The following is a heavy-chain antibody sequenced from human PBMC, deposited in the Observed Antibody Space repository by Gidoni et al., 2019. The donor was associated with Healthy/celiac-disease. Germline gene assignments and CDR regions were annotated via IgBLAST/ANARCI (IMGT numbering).Heavy chain of an antibody. CDR2: IYPSGST. V-gene: IGHV4-61*02. Sequence: QAQLQESGPGLVKPSQPLSLTCTVSGDSISSGSYYWSWIRPPAGKGLEWIGRIYPSGSTNYNPSLKSRVTISVDTSKNQFSLKLSSVTAADTAVYYCARESAAAGPRIDYWGQGTLVTVSS. D-gene: IGHD6-13*01. CDR1: GDSISSGSYY. J-gene: IGHJ4*02. CDR3: ARESAAAGPRIDY.